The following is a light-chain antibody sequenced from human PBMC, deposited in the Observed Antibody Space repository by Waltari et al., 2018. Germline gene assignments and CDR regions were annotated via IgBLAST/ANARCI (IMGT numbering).Light chain of an antibody. V-gene: IGKV3-15*01. Sequence: EIVLTQSPATLSVSPGERATLSCRASESVNSDLAWYKQKPGQAPRLLLYGVSTRATGISARFSGSGSGTELTLTISSLQSEDFAVYSCQQYHSWPLTFGGGTKVEIK. CDR1: ESVNSD. J-gene: IGKJ4*01. CDR2: GVS. CDR3: QQYHSWPLT.